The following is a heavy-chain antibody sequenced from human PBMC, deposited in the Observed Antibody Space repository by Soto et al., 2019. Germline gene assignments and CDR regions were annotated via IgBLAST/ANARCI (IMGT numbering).Heavy chain of an antibody. CDR2: ISSSSSTI. J-gene: IGHJ4*02. D-gene: IGHD3-3*01. CDR3: ARDPHSYYDFWSGYPD. V-gene: IGHV3-48*01. Sequence: GGSLRLSCAASGFTFSSYSINWVRQAPGKGLEWVSYISSSSSTIYYADSVKGRFTISRDNAKNSLYLQMNSLRAEDTAVYYCARDPHSYYDFWSGYPDWGQGTLVTVSS. CDR1: GFTFSSYS.